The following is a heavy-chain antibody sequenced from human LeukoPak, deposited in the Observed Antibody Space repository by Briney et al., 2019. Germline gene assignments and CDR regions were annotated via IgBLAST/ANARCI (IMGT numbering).Heavy chain of an antibody. Sequence: ASVKVSFKASGYTFTGYYMHWVRQAPGQGLEWMGWINPNSGGTNYAQKFQGRVTMTRDTSISTAYMELSRLRSDDTAVYYCARDLPPDIVVVVAATGGYGMDVWGQGTTVTVSS. V-gene: IGHV1-2*02. CDR2: INPNSGGT. J-gene: IGHJ6*02. CDR1: GYTFTGYY. D-gene: IGHD2-15*01. CDR3: ARDLPPDIVVVVAATGGYGMDV.